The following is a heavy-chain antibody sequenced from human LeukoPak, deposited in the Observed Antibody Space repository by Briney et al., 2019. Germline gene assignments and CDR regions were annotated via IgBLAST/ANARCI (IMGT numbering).Heavy chain of an antibody. CDR3: AGAGAQYYFDY. CDR2: ISYDGSNK. D-gene: IGHD1-26*01. V-gene: IGHV3-30*01. Sequence: GRSLRLSCAASGFTFSSYAMHWVRQAPGKGLEWVAVISYDGSNKYYADSVKGRFTISRDNSKNTLYLQMNSLRAEDTAVYYCAGAGAQYYFDYWGQGTLVTVSS. CDR1: GFTFSSYA. J-gene: IGHJ4*02.